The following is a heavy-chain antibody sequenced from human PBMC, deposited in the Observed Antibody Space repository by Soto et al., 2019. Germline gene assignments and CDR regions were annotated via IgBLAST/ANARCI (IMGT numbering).Heavy chain of an antibody. J-gene: IGHJ4*02. CDR2: IYYSGST. D-gene: IGHD5-18*01. CDR3: ARRVDTAMGNRIDY. CDR1: GGSISSSSYY. Sequence: SETLSLTCTVSGGSISSSSYYWGWIRQPPGKGLEWIGSIYYSGSTYYNPSLKSRVTISVDTSKNQFSLKLSSVTAADTAVYYCARRVDTAMGNRIDYWGQGTLVTVSS. V-gene: IGHV4-39*01.